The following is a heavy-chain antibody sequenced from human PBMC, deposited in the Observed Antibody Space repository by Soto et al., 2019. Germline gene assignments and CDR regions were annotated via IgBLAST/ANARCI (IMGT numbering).Heavy chain of an antibody. V-gene: IGHV1-18*04. CDR2: ISAYNCNT. Sequence: QVQLVQSGAEVKKPGASVKVSCKASGYTFTSYGISWVRQAPGQGLEWMGWISAYNCNTNYAQKLQGRVTRTTDTATSTDDMELGSLTSDDTAVSYCARDGVATVKFSRGWFDPWGQGTLVTVSS. J-gene: IGHJ5*02. CDR3: ARDGVATVKFSRGWFDP. CDR1: GYTFTSYG. D-gene: IGHD4-17*01.